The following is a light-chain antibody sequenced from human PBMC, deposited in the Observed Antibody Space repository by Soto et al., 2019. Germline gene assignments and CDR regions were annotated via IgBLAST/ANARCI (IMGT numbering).Light chain of an antibody. Sequence: DIQMTQSPSTLSASVGDRVTITCRASQSISSWLAWYQQKPGKAPKLLIYKASSLESGVPSRFSGSGSGIEFTLTINSLQADDFATYYCQQHNSFSITFGQGTRLEIK. CDR2: KAS. J-gene: IGKJ5*01. V-gene: IGKV1-5*03. CDR1: QSISSW. CDR3: QQHNSFSIT.